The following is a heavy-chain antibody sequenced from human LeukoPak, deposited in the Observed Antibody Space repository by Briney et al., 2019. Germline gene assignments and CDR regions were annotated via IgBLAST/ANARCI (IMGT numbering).Heavy chain of an antibody. CDR2: VNRGSASI. CDR1: GFTFSSYS. CDR3: ARAPPYCGGDCSDWYFDL. J-gene: IGHJ2*01. Sequence: TGGSLTLSCAASGFTFSSYSMNWVRQAPGKGLEWVSSVNRGSASIYSADSLRGRVTISRDNAKNSLSMQMNSVGVEDTAVYYCARAPPYCGGDCSDWYFDLWGRGTLVTVSS. V-gene: IGHV3-21*01. D-gene: IGHD2-21*02.